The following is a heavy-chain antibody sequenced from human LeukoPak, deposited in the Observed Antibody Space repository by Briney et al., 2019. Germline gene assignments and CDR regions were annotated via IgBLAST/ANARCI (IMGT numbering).Heavy chain of an antibody. CDR1: GGSFSGYY. Sequence: SETLSLTCAVYGGSFSGYYWSWIRQPPGKGLEWIGEINHSGSTNYNPSLKSRVTISVDTSKNQFSLKLSSVSAADTAVYYCTTAPTRRWFDPWGQGTLVTVSS. CDR3: TTAPTRRWFDP. V-gene: IGHV4-34*01. D-gene: IGHD4-17*01. J-gene: IGHJ5*02. CDR2: INHSGST.